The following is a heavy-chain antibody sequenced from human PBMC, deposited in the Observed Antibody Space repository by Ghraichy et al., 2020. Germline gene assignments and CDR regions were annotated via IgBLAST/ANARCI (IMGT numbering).Heavy chain of an antibody. Sequence: GGSLRLSCAAPGFTFHNYSMSWVRQAPGKGLEWVSRISGSGGSTYYADSVKGRSTISRDNSKNTLYLRMNSLRLEETAVYYCAKDPSGLGWFDPWGQGTLVTVSS. D-gene: IGHD1-26*01. J-gene: IGHJ5*01. CDR2: ISGSGGST. V-gene: IGHV3-23*01. CDR1: GFTFHNYS. CDR3: AKDPSGLGWFDP.